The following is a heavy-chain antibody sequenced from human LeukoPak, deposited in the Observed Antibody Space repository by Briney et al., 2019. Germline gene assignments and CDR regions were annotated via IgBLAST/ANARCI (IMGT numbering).Heavy chain of an antibody. V-gene: IGHV4-31*03. Sequence: PSETLSLTCTVSGGSISSGGYYWSWIRQHPGKGLEWIGYIYYSGSTYYNPSLKSRVTISVDTSKNQFSLKLSSVTAADTAVYYCARLAVGSSTSGNWFDPWGQGTPVTVSS. CDR3: ARLAVGSSTSGNWFDP. D-gene: IGHD2-2*01. CDR2: IYYSGST. CDR1: GGSISSGGYY. J-gene: IGHJ5*02.